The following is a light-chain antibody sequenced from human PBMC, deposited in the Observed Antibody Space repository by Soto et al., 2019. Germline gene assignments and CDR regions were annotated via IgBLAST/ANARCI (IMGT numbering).Light chain of an antibody. CDR1: QSVSSN. Sequence: EIVMTQSPATLSVSPGERATLSCRASQSVSSNLAWYQQKPGQAPRLLIYGASTRATGIPARFSGSGSGTEFTLTLSSLQSEDFAVYYCQQYNNWPPERTFGQGTKVEIK. CDR2: GAS. CDR3: QQYNNWPPERT. V-gene: IGKV3-15*01. J-gene: IGKJ1*01.